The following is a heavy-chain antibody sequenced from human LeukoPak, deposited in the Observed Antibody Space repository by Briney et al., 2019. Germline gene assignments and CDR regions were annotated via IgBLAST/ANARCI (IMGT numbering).Heavy chain of an antibody. V-gene: IGHV3-30*18. CDR2: ISDDGSNK. J-gene: IGHJ4*02. CDR1: GFTFSSYG. Sequence: GGSLRLSCAASGFTFSSYGMHWVRQAPGKGLEWVAVISDDGSNKYYADSVKGRFTISRDNSKNTLYLQMNSLRAEDTAVYYCAKDNHHYYGSGTHFDYWGQGTLVTVSS. D-gene: IGHD3-10*01. CDR3: AKDNHHYYGSGTHFDY.